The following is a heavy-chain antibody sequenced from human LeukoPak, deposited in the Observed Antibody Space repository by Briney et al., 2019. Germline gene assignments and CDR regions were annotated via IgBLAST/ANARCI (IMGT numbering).Heavy chain of an antibody. Sequence: GGSLRLSCAASGFTFSSYWMHWVRQAPGKGLVWVSRINSDGSSTSYADSVKGRFTISRDNAKNTLCLQMNSLRAEDTAVYYCARGPSGWELDYWGQGTLVTVSS. J-gene: IGHJ4*02. V-gene: IGHV3-74*01. CDR2: INSDGSST. CDR3: ARGPSGWELDY. D-gene: IGHD1-26*01. CDR1: GFTFSSYW.